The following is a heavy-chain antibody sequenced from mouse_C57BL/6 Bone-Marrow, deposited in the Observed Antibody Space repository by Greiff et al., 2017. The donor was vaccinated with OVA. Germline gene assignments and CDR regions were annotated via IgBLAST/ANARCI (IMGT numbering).Heavy chain of an antibody. CDR2: IYPRSGNT. Sequence: QVQLKESGAELARPGASVKLSCKASGYTFTSYGISWVKQRTGQGLEWIGEIYPRSGNTYYNEKFKGKATLTADKSSSTAYMELRSLTSEDSAVYFCARWGVGRYFDVWGTGTTVTVSS. CDR3: ARWGVGRYFDV. CDR1: GYTFTSYG. J-gene: IGHJ1*03. V-gene: IGHV1-81*01.